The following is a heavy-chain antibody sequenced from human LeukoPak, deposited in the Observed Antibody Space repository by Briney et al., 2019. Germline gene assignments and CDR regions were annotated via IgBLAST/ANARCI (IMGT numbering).Heavy chain of an antibody. CDR3: ATHYDILTGYYIPQFDY. J-gene: IGHJ4*02. Sequence: GASVKVSCKASGYTFTSCGISWVRQAPGQGLEWMGWISAYNGNTNYAQKLQGRVTMTTDTSTSTAYMELRSLRSDDTAVYYCATHYDILTGYYIPQFDYWGQGTLVTVSS. CDR1: GYTFTSCG. D-gene: IGHD3-9*01. V-gene: IGHV1-18*01. CDR2: ISAYNGNT.